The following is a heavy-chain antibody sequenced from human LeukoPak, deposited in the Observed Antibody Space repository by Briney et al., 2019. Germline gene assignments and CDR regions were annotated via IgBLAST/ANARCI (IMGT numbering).Heavy chain of an antibody. CDR1: VGSISSGEYY. V-gene: IGHV4-30-4*01. J-gene: IGHJ6*04. CDR3: ARDTVTTPYSSYGMDV. D-gene: IGHD4-17*01. CDR2: IYYRGST. Sequence: SETLSLTCTVSVGSISSGEYYWSWIRQPPGNCLEWIGYIYYRGSTYYNPSLKSRVTISVDTSKNQFSLKLSSVTAADTAVYYCARDTVTTPYSSYGMDVWGKGTTVTVSS.